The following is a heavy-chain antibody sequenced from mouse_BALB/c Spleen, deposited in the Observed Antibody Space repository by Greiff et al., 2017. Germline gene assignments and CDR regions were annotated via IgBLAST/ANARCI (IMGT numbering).Heavy chain of an antibody. CDR3: ARDGTTATGYLDY. V-gene: IGHV5-6-5*01. D-gene: IGHD1-2*01. Sequence: EVMLVESGGGLVKPGGSLKLSCAASGFTFSSYAMSWVRQTPEKRLEWVASISSGGSTYYPKSVKVRFTISRDNARNILYLQMSSLRSEDTAMYYCARDGTTATGYLDYWGQGTTLTVSS. CDR1: GFTFSSYA. J-gene: IGHJ2*01. CDR2: ISSGGST.